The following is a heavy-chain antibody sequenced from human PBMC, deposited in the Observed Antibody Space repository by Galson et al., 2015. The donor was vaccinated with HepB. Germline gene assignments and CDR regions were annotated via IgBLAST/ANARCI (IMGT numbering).Heavy chain of an antibody. V-gene: IGHV3-7*01. CDR1: GFTFSSYW. D-gene: IGHD1-1*01. J-gene: IGHJ6*02. CDR3: AKAAGVNDVGVDYGMDV. Sequence: SLRLSCAASGFTFSSYWMSWVRQAPGKGLEWVANIKQDGSEKYYVDSVKGRFTISRDNAKNTLYLQMNSLRAEDTAVYYCAKAAGVNDVGVDYGMDVWGQGTTVTVSS. CDR2: IKQDGSEK.